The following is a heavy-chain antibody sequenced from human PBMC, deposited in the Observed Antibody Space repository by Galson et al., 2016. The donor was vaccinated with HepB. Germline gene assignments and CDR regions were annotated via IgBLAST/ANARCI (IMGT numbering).Heavy chain of an antibody. V-gene: IGHV3-66*01. CDR2: IHRGGGT. D-gene: IGHD2-21*01. J-gene: IGHJ4*02. CDR3: AVVGDVSRD. Sequence: SLRLSCAASGFTVSASSMTWVRQAPGEGLEWVSTIHRGGGTYYTYSVKGRFTIARDSSKNTLYLQMSSLKVEDTAVYYCAVVGDVSRDWGQGTLVTVSS. CDR1: GFTVSASS.